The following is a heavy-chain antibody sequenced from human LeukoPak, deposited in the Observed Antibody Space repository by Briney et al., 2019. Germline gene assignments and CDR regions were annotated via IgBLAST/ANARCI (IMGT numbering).Heavy chain of an antibody. V-gene: IGHV4-39*01. D-gene: IGHD3-22*01. CDR1: GGSMKTPSHY. J-gene: IGHJ4*02. CDR3: ARHYDSSAYWYYFDY. Sequence: IPSESLSHTCSVSGGSMKTPSHYWDWIRQSPGKGLEWIGSMFYSGSTYFNPSLRRRLTISGDTSTNQISLSLTSVTAADTAVYYCARHYDSSAYWYYFDYWGQGTLVTVSS. CDR2: MFYSGST.